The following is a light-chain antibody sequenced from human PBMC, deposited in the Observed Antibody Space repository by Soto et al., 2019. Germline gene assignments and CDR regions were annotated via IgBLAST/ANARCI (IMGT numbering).Light chain of an antibody. CDR3: SSYTSSSTLYV. CDR1: SRDFGGYNY. J-gene: IGLJ1*01. CDR2: DVS. Sequence: QSVLTQPASVSGSHGQSITISCTGTSRDFGGYNYVSWYQQHPGKAPKLMIYDVSNRPSGVSNRFSGSKSGNTASLTISGLQAEDEADYYCSSYTSSSTLYVFGTGTKVTVL. V-gene: IGLV2-14*01.